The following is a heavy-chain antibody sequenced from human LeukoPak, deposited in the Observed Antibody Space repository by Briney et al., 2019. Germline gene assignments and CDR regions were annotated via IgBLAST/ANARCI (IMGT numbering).Heavy chain of an antibody. V-gene: IGHV3-23*01. CDR1: GFTFSSYA. D-gene: IGHD1-7*01. CDR2: INGNGGGT. J-gene: IGHJ4*02. CDR3: AKKTSITGATGILGY. Sequence: GGSLRLSCAASGFTFSSYAMSWVRQAPGKGLGWVSPINGNGGGTYYVDSVKGRFTLSRENSKKTLYLQMNSLRTEDTAVYYCAKKTSITGATGILGYWGQGNLVTVSS.